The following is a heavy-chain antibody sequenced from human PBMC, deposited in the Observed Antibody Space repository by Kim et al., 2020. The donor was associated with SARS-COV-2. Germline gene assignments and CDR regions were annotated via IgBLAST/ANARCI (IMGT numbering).Heavy chain of an antibody. CDR3: ARDFYVCCYHGIGPGAY. J-gene: IGHJ4*02. V-gene: IGHV3-30*04. CDR1: GFTFSSYA. Sequence: GGSLRLSCAASGFTFSSYAMHWVRQAPGKGLEWVAVISYDGSNKYYADSVKGRFTISRDNSKNTLYLQMNSLRAEDTAVYYCARDFYVCCYHGIGPGAYWGQGTLVTVSS. CDR2: ISYDGSNK. D-gene: IGHD3-16*01.